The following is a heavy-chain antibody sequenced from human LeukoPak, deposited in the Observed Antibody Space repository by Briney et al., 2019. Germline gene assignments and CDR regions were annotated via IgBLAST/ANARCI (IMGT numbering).Heavy chain of an antibody. CDR2: ISSSGSTI. CDR1: GFTFSSYE. J-gene: IGHJ6*03. D-gene: IGHD3-10*01. V-gene: IGHV3-48*03. Sequence: GGSLRLSCAASGFTFSSYEMNWVRQAPGKGLEWVSYISSSGSTIYYADSVKGRFTISRDNAKNSLYLQMNSLRAEDTAVYYCARASMVRVGYCYYYYMDVWGKGTTVTIS. CDR3: ARASMVRVGYCYYYYMDV.